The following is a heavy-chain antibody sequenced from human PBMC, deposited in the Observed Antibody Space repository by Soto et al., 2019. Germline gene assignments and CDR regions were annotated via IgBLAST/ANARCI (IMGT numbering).Heavy chain of an antibody. V-gene: IGHV3-30*04. J-gene: IGHJ4*02. CDR2: VSFDGKVT. Sequence: PGGSLRLSCTGSGFTFNSLSLHWVRQGPDKGLEWVAVVSFDGKVTYYADSVKGRFTVSRDISKNTIYLQANSLRPEDTAVYYCAREPYGDSQYFDYCGQGTPVTVSS. CDR1: GFTFNSLS. D-gene: IGHD2-21*02. CDR3: AREPYGDSQYFDY.